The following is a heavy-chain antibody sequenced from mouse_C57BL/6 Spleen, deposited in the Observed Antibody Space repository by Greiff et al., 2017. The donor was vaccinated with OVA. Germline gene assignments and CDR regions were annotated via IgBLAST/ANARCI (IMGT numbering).Heavy chain of an antibody. Sequence: LVESGAELVRPGASVKLSCKASGYTFTDYYINWVKQRPGQGLEWIARIYPGSGNTYYNEKFKGKATLTAEKSSSTAYMQLSSLTSEDSAVYFCARENYDYDPFAYWGQGTLVTVSA. CDR3: ARENYDYDPFAY. CDR2: IYPGSGNT. CDR1: GYTFTDYY. D-gene: IGHD2-4*01. V-gene: IGHV1-76*01. J-gene: IGHJ3*01.